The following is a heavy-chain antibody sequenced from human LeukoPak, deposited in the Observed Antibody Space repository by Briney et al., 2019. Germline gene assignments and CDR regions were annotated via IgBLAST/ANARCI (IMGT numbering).Heavy chain of an antibody. Sequence: GASVKVSCKASGYTFTSYDINWVRQATGQGLEWMGWMNPNSGNTGYAQKFQGRVTMTRNTSISTAYMELSSLRSEDTAVYYCARGGFNILTGFPYYYYYMDVWGKGTTVTISS. J-gene: IGHJ6*03. CDR1: GYTFTSYD. D-gene: IGHD3-9*01. V-gene: IGHV1-8*01. CDR2: MNPNSGNT. CDR3: ARGGFNILTGFPYYYYYMDV.